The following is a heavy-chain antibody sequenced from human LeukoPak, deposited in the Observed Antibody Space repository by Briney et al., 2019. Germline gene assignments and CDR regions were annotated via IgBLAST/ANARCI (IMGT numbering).Heavy chain of an antibody. Sequence: PGGSLRLSCAASGFTFSSYAMSWVRQAPGKGLEWVSAISGSGGSTYYADSVKGRFTISRDNSKNTLYLQMNSLRAEDTAVYYCAKGGRICGGDCYTLGWLWGQGTLVTVSS. D-gene: IGHD2-21*02. V-gene: IGHV3-23*01. CDR3: AKGGRICGGDCYTLGWL. J-gene: IGHJ4*02. CDR2: ISGSGGST. CDR1: GFTFSSYA.